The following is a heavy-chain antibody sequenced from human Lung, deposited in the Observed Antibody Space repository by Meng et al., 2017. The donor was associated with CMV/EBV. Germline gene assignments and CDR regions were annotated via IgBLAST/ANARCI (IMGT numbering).Heavy chain of an antibody. CDR2: INWNSAYI. D-gene: IGHD6-6*01. Sequence: GGSLRLSCAASGFSFDDYAMHWVRQAPGKGLEWVSRINWNSAYIGYADSVKGRFTISRENAKNSLYLQMNSLRPDDTALYYCVKDTSYSSSSSGAFDVWGQGXMVTASS. J-gene: IGHJ3*01. V-gene: IGHV3-9*01. CDR1: GFSFDDYA. CDR3: VKDTSYSSSSSGAFDV.